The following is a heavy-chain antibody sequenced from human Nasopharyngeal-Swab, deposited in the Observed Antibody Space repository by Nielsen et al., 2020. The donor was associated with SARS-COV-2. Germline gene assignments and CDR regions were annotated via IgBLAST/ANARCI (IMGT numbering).Heavy chain of an antibody. J-gene: IGHJ6*02. CDR1: GYTFTSYD. CDR3: ARGRPQYSSSWYGYYYYGMDV. V-gene: IGHV1-8*01. D-gene: IGHD6-13*01. Sequence: VKVPCKASGYTFTSYDSNWVRQATGQGREWMGWMNPNSGNTGYAQKFQGRVTMTRNTSISTAYMELSSLRSEDTAVYYCARGRPQYSSSWYGYYYYGMDVWGQGTTVTVSS. CDR2: MNPNSGNT.